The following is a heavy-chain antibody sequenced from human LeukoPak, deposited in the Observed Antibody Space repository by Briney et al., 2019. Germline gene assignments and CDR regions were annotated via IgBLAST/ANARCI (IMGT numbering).Heavy chain of an antibody. J-gene: IGHJ4*02. CDR3: ARYYYDSSGYYYVGYFDY. D-gene: IGHD3-22*01. CDR1: GVSFRSYY. Sequence: KPSETLSLTCSVYGVSFRSYYWSWIRQPPGKGLEWIGEINHSGSTNYNPSLKSRVTISVDTSKNQFSLSLSSVTAADTAVYYCARYYYDSSGYYYVGYFDYWGQGTLVTISS. V-gene: IGHV4-34*01. CDR2: INHSGST.